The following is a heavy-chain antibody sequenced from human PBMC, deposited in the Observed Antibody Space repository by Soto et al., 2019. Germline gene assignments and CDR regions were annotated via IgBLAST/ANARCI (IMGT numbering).Heavy chain of an antibody. V-gene: IGHV3-23*01. CDR1: GFTFSSYA. D-gene: IGHD6-19*01. CDR3: AKVSSGLYDAVAH. CDR2: ISGSGGST. Sequence: EVQLLESGGGLVQPGGSLRLSCAASGFTFSSYAMSWVRQAPGKGLEWVSAISGSGGSTYYADSVKGRFTISRDNSKNPLYLRMNSLRAEDPAVYFCAKVSSGLYDAVAHWGPGTMFTVSS. J-gene: IGHJ3*01.